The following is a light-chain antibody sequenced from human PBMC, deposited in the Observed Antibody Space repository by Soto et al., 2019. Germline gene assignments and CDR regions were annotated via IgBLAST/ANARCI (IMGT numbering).Light chain of an antibody. CDR3: QQYNSYWT. CDR2: DAS. V-gene: IGKV1-5*01. J-gene: IGKJ4*01. Sequence: DIQMTQSPSTLSASVVDRVTITCRARQSISSWLAWYQQKPGKAPKLLIYDASSVESGVPSRFSGSGSGTEFTLTISSLQPDDFATYYCQQYNSYWTFGGGTKVDIK. CDR1: QSISSW.